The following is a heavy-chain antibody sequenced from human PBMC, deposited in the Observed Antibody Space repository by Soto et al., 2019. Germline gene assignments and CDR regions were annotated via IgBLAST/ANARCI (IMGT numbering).Heavy chain of an antibody. V-gene: IGHV1-18*03. CDR1: GFTFSNYG. J-gene: IGHJ4*02. D-gene: IGHD6-6*01. CDR3: ASRSGQLPYYFDY. CDR2: ISASKGNT. Sequence: QVRLVQSGPEVKKTGASVKVSCKASGFTFSNYGITWVRQAPGQGPEWMGWISASKGNTNYAQKFQGRVTITTDSSTSTTYKELRSLRSDDMAVYYCASRSGQLPYYFDYWGQGTQVTISA.